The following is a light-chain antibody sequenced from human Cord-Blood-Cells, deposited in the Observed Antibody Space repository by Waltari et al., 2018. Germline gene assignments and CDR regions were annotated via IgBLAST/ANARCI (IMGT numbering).Light chain of an antibody. Sequence: EIVLTQSPGTLSLSPGERATLTCRASQSVSSSYLAWYQQKPGQAPRRLIYGASSRATGIRDRFSGSGSAKDFTLTISRLEPEDFAVYYCQQYGSSPMYTFGQGTKLEIK. CDR2: GAS. CDR3: QQYGSSPMYT. CDR1: QSVSSSY. V-gene: IGKV3-20*01. J-gene: IGKJ2*01.